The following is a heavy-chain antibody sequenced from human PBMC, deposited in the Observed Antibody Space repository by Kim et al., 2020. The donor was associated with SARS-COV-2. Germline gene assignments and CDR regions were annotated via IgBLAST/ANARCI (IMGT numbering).Heavy chain of an antibody. CDR1: GFTFSSYA. CDR2: VSGSGGST. Sequence: GGSLRLSCAASGFTFSSYAMNWVRQAPGKGLEWVSAVSGSGGSTNYADSVKGRFTISRDNSKNTLYLQMNSLRAEDMAVYYCAKEIGGYTSSWSTIDYWGQGTLVTVSS. V-gene: IGHV3-23*01. CDR3: AKEIGGYTSSWSTIDY. D-gene: IGHD2-2*01. J-gene: IGHJ4*02.